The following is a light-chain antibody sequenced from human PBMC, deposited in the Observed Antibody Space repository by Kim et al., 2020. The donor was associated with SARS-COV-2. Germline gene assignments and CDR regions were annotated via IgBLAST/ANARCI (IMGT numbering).Light chain of an antibody. J-gene: IGLJ3*02. Sequence: SYELTQPPSVSVAPGKTARITCGGNNIGSKSVHWYQQKPGQAPVLVISYDTDRPSGIPERFSGSNSGDMAPLTISRVEAGDEADYYCHVWDSSSDHWVFGGGTQLTVL. CDR1: NIGSKS. V-gene: IGLV3-21*04. CDR2: YDT. CDR3: HVWDSSSDHWV.